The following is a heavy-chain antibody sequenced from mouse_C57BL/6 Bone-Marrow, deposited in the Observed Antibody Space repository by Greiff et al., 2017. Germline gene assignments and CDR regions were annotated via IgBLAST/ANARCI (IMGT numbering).Heavy chain of an antibody. J-gene: IGHJ3*01. CDR2: INGDGGST. V-gene: IGHV5-2*01. CDR3: ARHKGYDYDWFAY. CDR1: EYEFPSHD. Sequence: EVKVVESGGGLVQPGESLKLSCESNEYEFPSHDMYWVRKTPEKRLELVAAINGDGGSTYYPNTMERRFIISRDKTKKTLYLQMSSLRSEDSALYYCARHKGYDYDWFAYWGQGTLVTVSA. D-gene: IGHD2-4*01.